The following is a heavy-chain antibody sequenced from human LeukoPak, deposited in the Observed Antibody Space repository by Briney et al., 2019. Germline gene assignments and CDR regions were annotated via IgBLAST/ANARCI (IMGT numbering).Heavy chain of an antibody. V-gene: IGHV1-8*01. CDR1: GYTFTSYD. CDR2: MNPNSGNT. Sequence: EASVKVSCKASGYTFTSYDINWVRQATGQGLEWKGWMNPNSGNTGYAQKFQGRVTMTRNTSISTAYMELSSLRSEDTAVYYCARARKRGYYFGYWGQGTLVTVSS. CDR3: ARARKRGYYFGY. D-gene: IGHD2-15*01. J-gene: IGHJ4*02.